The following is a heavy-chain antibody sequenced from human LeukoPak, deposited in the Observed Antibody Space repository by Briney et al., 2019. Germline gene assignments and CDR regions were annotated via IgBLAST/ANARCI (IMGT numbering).Heavy chain of an antibody. CDR2: FDPEDGET. CDR3: ATRTTLRSGIDY. J-gene: IGHJ4*02. CDR1: GYTLTELS. D-gene: IGHD4-11*01. V-gene: IGHV1-24*01. Sequence: ASVKVSCKVSGYTLTELSMNWVRQAPGKGLEWMGGFDPEDGETIYAQKFQGRVTMTEDTSTDTAYMELSSLGSEDTAVYYCATRTTLRSGIDYWGQGTLVTVSS.